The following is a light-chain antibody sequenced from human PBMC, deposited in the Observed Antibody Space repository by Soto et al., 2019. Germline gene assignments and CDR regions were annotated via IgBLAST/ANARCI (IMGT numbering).Light chain of an antibody. Sequence: QAVVTQESSLTVAPGGTVTVTCGSSTGAVTSGHWPYWFQQRPGQAPRTLIYDTNIKHSWTPGRFSGSLLGGKAALTLSGAQPEDEADYYCCLSHGGVVVFGGGTKLTVL. CDR2: DTN. CDR3: CLSHGGVVV. CDR1: TGAVTSGHW. J-gene: IGLJ2*01. V-gene: IGLV7-46*01.